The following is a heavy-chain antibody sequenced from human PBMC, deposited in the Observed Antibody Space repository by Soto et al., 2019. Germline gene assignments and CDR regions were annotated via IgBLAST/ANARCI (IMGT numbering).Heavy chain of an antibody. CDR2: IYYSGST. J-gene: IGHJ4*02. D-gene: IGHD6-6*01. V-gene: IGHV4-59*01. CDR1: GGSISSYY. Sequence: SETLSLTCTVSGGSISSYYWSRIRQPPGKGLEWIGYIYYSGSTNYNPSLKSRVTISVDTSKNQFSLKLSSVTAADTAVYYCARGIAARPGQYYFDYWGQGTLVTAPQ. CDR3: ARGIAARPGQYYFDY.